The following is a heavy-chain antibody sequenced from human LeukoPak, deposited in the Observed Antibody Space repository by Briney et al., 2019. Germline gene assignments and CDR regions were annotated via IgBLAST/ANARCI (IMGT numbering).Heavy chain of an antibody. CDR1: GYSISSGYY. V-gene: IGHV4-38-2*02. Sequence: SETLSLTCTVSGYSISSGYYWGWIRPPPGKGLEWIGSIYHSGSTYYNPSLKSRVTISVDTSKNQFSLKLSSVTAADTAVYHCARMSGSWYSSFDYLGQGTLVTVSS. J-gene: IGHJ4*02. CDR3: ARMSGSWYSSFDY. D-gene: IGHD6-13*01. CDR2: IYHSGST.